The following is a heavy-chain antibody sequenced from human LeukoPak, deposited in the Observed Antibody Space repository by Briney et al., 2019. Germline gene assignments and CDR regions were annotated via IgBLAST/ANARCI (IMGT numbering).Heavy chain of an antibody. J-gene: IGHJ4*02. D-gene: IGHD5-12*01. CDR1: GYSFPDYW. Sequence: GESLKISCKASGYSFPDYWIGWVRQMPGEGLELMGIIYPRDSDTRYSPSFEGQVTISADKSIRTTYLQWSSLEASDSGMYYCARLFGGYGNGEIDYWGQGTLVTVSP. CDR3: ARLFGGYGNGEIDY. V-gene: IGHV5-51*01. CDR2: IYPRDSDT.